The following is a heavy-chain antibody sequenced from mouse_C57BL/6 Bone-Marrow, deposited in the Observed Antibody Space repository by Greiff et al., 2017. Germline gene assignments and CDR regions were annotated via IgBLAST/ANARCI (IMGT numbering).Heavy chain of an antibody. CDR3: TTRYYGSSPAWFAY. V-gene: IGHV14-1*01. J-gene: IGHJ3*01. Sequence: EVQLQQSGAELVRPGASVKLSCTASGFNIKDYYMHWVKQRPEQGLEWIGRIDPEDGDTEYAPKFQGKATMTADTSSNTAYLQLSSLTSEDTAVYYCTTRYYGSSPAWFAYWGQGTLVTVSA. CDR1: GFNIKDYY. CDR2: IDPEDGDT. D-gene: IGHD1-1*01.